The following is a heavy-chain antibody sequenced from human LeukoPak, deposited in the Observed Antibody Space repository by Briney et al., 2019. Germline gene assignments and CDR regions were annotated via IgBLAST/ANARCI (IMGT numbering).Heavy chain of an antibody. D-gene: IGHD1-14*01. CDR2: INAYNGNT. Sequence: ASVKVSCKASGYTFTSYGISWVRQAPGQGLEWMGWINAYNGNTNYAQKLQGRVTMTTDTSTSTAYMELRSLRSDDTAVYYCAKDQRTPAYYYYYMDVWGKGTTVTVSS. V-gene: IGHV1-18*01. CDR3: AKDQRTPAYYYYYMDV. CDR1: GYTFTSYG. J-gene: IGHJ6*03.